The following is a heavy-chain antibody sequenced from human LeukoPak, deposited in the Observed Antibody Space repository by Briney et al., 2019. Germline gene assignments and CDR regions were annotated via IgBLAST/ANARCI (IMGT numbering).Heavy chain of an antibody. CDR3: AKNYYDSSGYYPLDY. V-gene: IGHV1-2*02. Sequence: GASVKVSCKAFVYTFTGYSMYWVRQAPGQGLEWMGWINPNSGDTNYAQKFQGRVTITRDTSISTAYMELSRLTSDDTAVYYCAKNYYDSSGYYPLDYWGQGTLVTVSS. CDR1: VYTFTGYS. CDR2: INPNSGDT. J-gene: IGHJ4*02. D-gene: IGHD3-22*01.